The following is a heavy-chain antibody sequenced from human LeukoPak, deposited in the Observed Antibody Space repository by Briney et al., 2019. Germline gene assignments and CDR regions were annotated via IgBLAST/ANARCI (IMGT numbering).Heavy chain of an antibody. D-gene: IGHD6-13*01. Sequence: GGSLRLSCAASGFTFSSYSMNWVRQAPGKGLEWVSSISSSSYIYYADSVKGRFTISRDNAKNSLYLQMNSLRAEDTAVYYCARDSDSSSWYYWGQGTLVTVSS. V-gene: IGHV3-21*01. CDR2: ISSSSYI. CDR1: GFTFSSYS. CDR3: ARDSDSSSWYY. J-gene: IGHJ4*02.